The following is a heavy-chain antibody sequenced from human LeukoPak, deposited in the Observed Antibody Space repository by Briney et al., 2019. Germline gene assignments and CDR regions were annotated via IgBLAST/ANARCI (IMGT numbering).Heavy chain of an antibody. J-gene: IGHJ4*02. CDR1: GFTFSNCG. CDR3: ARDRDYDFFDY. Sequence: GGSLRLSCAASGFTFSNCGMHWVRQAPGKGLEWVAHIWYDGSNKYYADSVRCRFTISRDNSKNTLYLQMNSLRAEDTAVYYCARDRDYDFFDYWGQGTLVTVSS. V-gene: IGHV3-33*01. CDR2: IWYDGSNK. D-gene: IGHD3-3*01.